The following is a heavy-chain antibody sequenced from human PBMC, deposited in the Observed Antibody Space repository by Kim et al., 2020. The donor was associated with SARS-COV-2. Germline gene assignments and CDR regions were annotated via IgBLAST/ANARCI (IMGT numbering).Heavy chain of an antibody. CDR2: INHSGST. V-gene: IGHV4-34*01. CDR3: ARGRGGTTVVTLGLGYYYYYGMVV. Sequence: SETLSLTCAVYGGSFSGYYWSWIRQPPGKGLEWIGEINHSGSTNYNPSLKSRVTISVDTSKNQFSLKLSSVTVADTAVYYCARGRGGTTVVTLGLGYYYYYGMVVWGQGTTVTVSS. J-gene: IGHJ6*02. D-gene: IGHD4-17*01. CDR1: GGSFSGYY.